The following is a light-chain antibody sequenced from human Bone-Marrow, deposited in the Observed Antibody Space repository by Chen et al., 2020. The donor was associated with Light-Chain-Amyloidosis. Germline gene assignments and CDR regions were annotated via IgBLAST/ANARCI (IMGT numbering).Light chain of an antibody. CDR2: DDS. J-gene: IGLJ3*02. Sequence: SYVLTQPSSVSVAPGQTATIACGGNNIGSTSVHWYQKTPGQAPLLVVYDDSDRPSGIPERLSGSNSGNTATRTISRVEAGDEADYYCQVWDRSSDRPVFGGGTKLTVL. CDR1: NIGSTS. V-gene: IGLV3-21*02. CDR3: QVWDRSSDRPV.